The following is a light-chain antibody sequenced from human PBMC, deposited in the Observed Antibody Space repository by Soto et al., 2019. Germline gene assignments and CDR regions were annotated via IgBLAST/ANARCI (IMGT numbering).Light chain of an antibody. J-gene: IGLJ2*01. CDR3: CSYAGSYTHVV. CDR2: DVS. V-gene: IGLV2-11*01. CDR1: SSDVGGYNY. Sequence: QSALTQPRSVSGSPGQSVTISCTGNSSDVGGYNYVSWYQQHPGKAPKLMIYDVSMRPSGVPDRFSGSKSGNTASLTISGLQAEDEADYHCCSYAGSYTHVVFGGGTKLTVL.